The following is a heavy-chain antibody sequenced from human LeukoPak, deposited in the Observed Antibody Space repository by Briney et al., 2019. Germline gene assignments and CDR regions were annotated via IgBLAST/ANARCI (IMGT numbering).Heavy chain of an antibody. CDR3: ARGRSRDVRRVVAARGGNYFDY. CDR1: GGSISNRNYH. CDR2: ICSSGSA. Sequence: PSETLSLTCTVSGGSISNRNYHWGWIRQPPGKGLEWIGSICSSGSAYYNPSLKSRVTTSIDTSKNQFSLRLTSVTAADTAFYYCARGRSRDVRRVVAARGGNYFDYWGQGTLVTVSS. V-gene: IGHV4-39*01. D-gene: IGHD2-15*01. J-gene: IGHJ4*02.